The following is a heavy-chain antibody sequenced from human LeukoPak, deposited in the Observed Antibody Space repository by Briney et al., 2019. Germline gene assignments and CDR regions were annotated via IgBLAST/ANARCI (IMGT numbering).Heavy chain of an antibody. D-gene: IGHD6-13*01. CDR2: IWYDGSNK. CDR1: GFTFSSYG. V-gene: IGHV3-30*02. J-gene: IGHJ4*02. CDR3: AKDRSTTWSFDY. Sequence: GGSLRLSCAASGFTFSSYGMHWVRQAPGKGLEWVAVIWYDGSNKYYADSVKGRFTISRDNSKNTLYLQMNSLRVEDTAVYYCAKDRSTTWSFDYWGQGTLVSVSS.